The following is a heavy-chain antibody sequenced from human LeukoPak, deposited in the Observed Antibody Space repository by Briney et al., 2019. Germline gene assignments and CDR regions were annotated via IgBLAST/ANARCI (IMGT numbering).Heavy chain of an antibody. D-gene: IGHD3-22*01. CDR2: MYYSGST. CDR3: ARPYYYDSRIDP. Sequence: SQTLSLTCAVSGGSISSGDYYWSWIRQPPGKGLEWIAYMYYSGSTYYNPSLKSRVTMSADTSKNQLSLKLSSVTAADTAVYYCARPYYYDSRIDPWGQGILVTISS. CDR1: GGSISSGDYY. V-gene: IGHV4-30-4*01. J-gene: IGHJ5*02.